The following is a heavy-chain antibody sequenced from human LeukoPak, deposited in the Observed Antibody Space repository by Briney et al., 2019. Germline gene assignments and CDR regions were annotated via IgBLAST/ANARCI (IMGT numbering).Heavy chain of an antibody. J-gene: IGHJ6*03. CDR3: ARSDCSSTSCYNVDYYYFMDV. CDR2: IYHSGST. D-gene: IGHD2-2*02. V-gene: IGHV4-30-2*01. Sequence: SQTLSLTCAVSGGSISSGGYSWSWIRQPPGKGLEWIGYIYHSGSTYYNPSLKSRVTISVDRSKNQFSLKLSSVTAADTAVYYCARSDCSSTSCYNVDYYYFMDVWGKGTTVTVSS. CDR1: GGSISSGGYS.